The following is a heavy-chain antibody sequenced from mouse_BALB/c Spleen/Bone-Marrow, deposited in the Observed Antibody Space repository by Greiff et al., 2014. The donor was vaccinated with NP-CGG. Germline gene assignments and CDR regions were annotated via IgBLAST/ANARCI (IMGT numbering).Heavy chain of an antibody. Sequence: QVQLQQSGPGLVAPSQSLSITCTVSGFSLTSYGVHRVRQPPGKGLEWLGVIWAGGSTNYNSALMSRLSISKDNSKSQVFLKMNSLQTDDTAMYYCARDYYGSLYAMDYWGQGTSVTVSS. CDR3: ARDYYGSLYAMDY. J-gene: IGHJ4*01. D-gene: IGHD1-1*01. CDR1: GFSLTSYG. V-gene: IGHV2-9*02. CDR2: IWAGGST.